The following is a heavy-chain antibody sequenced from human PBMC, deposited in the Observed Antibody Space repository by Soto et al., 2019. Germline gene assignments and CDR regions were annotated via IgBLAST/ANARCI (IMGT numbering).Heavy chain of an antibody. CDR2: IYYSGST. CDR3: ARGKYSYGYVQYYYYGMDV. D-gene: IGHD5-18*01. Sequence: SETNCLTSTVSGGTSSSGGYYWSWKKQHPGKGLEWIGYIYYSGSTYYNPSLKSRVTISVDTSKNQFSLKLSSVTAADTAVYYCARGKYSYGYVQYYYYGMDVWGQGTTVTVSS. J-gene: IGHJ6*02. V-gene: IGHV4-31*03. CDR1: GGTSSSGGYY.